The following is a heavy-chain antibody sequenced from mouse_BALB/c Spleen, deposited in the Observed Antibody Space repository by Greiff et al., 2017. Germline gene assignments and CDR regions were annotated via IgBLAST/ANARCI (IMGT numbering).Heavy chain of an antibody. V-gene: IGHV5-9-4*01. D-gene: IGHD2-13*01. J-gene: IGHJ4*01. CDR2: ISSGGSYT. CDR1: GFTFSSYA. CDR3: ARDGDGDYDYAMDY. Sequence: EVHLVESGGGLVKPGGSLKLSCAASGFTFSSYAMSWVRQSPEKRLEWVAEISSGGSYTYYPDTVTGRFTISRDNAKNTLYLEMSSLRSEDTAMYYCARDGDGDYDYAMDYWGQGTSVTVSS.